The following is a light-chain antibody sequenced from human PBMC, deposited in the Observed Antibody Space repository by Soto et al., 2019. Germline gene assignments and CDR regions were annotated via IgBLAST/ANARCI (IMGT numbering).Light chain of an antibody. V-gene: IGKV3-15*01. J-gene: IGKJ1*01. Sequence: EIVMAQSPVTLSVSPGERATLSCRASQSVSTRLAWYQQKPGQAPRLLIYGASTRVTGTPDRFSGSGSGTEFTLTISSLQSEDFAVYYCQQYNDWPRTFGQGTKVDIK. CDR2: GAS. CDR1: QSVSTR. CDR3: QQYNDWPRT.